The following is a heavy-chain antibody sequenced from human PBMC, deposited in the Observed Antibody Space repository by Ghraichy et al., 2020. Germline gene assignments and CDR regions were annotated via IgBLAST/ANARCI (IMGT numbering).Heavy chain of an antibody. CDR1: GGSISSSSYY. D-gene: IGHD6-13*01. J-gene: IGHJ4*02. Sequence: SETLSLTCTVSGGSISSSSYYWGWIRQPPGKGLEWIGSIYYSGSTYYNPSLKSRVTISVDTSKNQFSLKLSSVTAADTAVYYCARHGIAAAGGGDFDYWGQGTLVTVSS. CDR3: ARHGIAAAGGGDFDY. CDR2: IYYSGST. V-gene: IGHV4-39*01.